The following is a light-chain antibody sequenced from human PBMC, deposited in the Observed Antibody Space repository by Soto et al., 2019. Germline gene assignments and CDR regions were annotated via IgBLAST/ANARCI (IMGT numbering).Light chain of an antibody. V-gene: IGKV3-15*01. Sequence: VLTQSPCTLSVSPGERVTLSCRASQSVDTMLAWYQQKPGQAPRLLISDASTRATGVSARFSGSGSGTDFTLTISSLQSEDFAVYYCQQYQYWPPRTFGHGTKVDIK. CDR2: DAS. CDR3: QQYQYWPPRT. J-gene: IGKJ1*01. CDR1: QSVDTM.